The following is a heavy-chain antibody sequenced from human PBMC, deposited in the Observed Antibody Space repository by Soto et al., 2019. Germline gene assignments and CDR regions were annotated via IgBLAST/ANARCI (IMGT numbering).Heavy chain of an antibody. CDR1: GFTFSSYA. J-gene: IGHJ4*02. CDR2: ITGTGAST. V-gene: IGHV3-23*01. D-gene: IGHD3-16*01. CDR3: AKRITFAGGEYFDC. Sequence: EVQLLESGGGLVQPGGSLRLSCAASGFTFSSYAMSWVRQAPGKGLEWVSGITGTGASTYYADSVEGRFTISRDNSKNTVYLQMNRLRADDTAVYNCAKRITFAGGEYFDCWGQGTLVTVSS.